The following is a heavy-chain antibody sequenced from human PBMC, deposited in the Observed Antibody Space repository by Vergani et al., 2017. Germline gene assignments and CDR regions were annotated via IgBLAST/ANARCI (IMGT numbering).Heavy chain of an antibody. V-gene: IGHV1-69*18. CDR3: ARDHPGAYSSSHNWFDP. Sequence: QVQLVQSGAEVKKPGSSVKVSCKASGGTFSSYAISWVRQAPGQGLEWMGRIIPIFGTANYAQKFQGRVTITADESTSPAYMELSSLRSEDTAVYYCARDHPGAYSSSHNWFDPWGQGTLVTVSS. CDR1: GGTFSSYA. D-gene: IGHD6-13*01. CDR2: IIPIFGTA. J-gene: IGHJ5*02.